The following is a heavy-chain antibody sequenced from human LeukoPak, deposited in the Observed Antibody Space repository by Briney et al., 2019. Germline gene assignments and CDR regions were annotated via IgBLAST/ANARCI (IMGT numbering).Heavy chain of an antibody. CDR2: ISSSSSYI. CDR3: ARAGPREYDILTGYYLSWFDP. CDR1: GFTFSSYS. Sequence: GGSLRLSCAASGFTFSSYSMNWVRQAPGKGLEWVSSISSSSSYIYYADSVKGRFTISRDNAKNSLYLQMNSVRAEDTAVYYCARAGPREYDILTGYYLSWFDPWGQGTLVTVSS. J-gene: IGHJ5*02. D-gene: IGHD3-9*01. V-gene: IGHV3-21*01.